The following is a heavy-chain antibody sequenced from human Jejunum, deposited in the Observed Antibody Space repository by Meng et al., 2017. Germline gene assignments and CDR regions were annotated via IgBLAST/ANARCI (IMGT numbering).Heavy chain of an antibody. Sequence: GESLKISCVASRFTFSNYEMNWVRGSPGKGLECVSYISSGSSTLYYADSVKGRFTISRDNAKDSLYLQIDSLRDEDTSVYYCARRVTGNWYGCGYWGPGTLVTVSS. CDR3: ARRVTGNWYGCGY. V-gene: IGHV3-48*03. CDR2: ISSGSSTL. J-gene: IGHJ4*02. D-gene: IGHD1-20*01. CDR1: RFTFSNYE.